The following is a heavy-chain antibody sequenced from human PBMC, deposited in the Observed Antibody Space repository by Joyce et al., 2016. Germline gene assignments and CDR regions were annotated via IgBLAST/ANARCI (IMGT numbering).Heavy chain of an antibody. J-gene: IGHJ4*02. Sequence: EVQLVESGGGLVQPGGSLRLSCAASGFTVSTYSMNWVRQAPGKGLEWVSYIRRTSSIINYADSVKGRFTIARDNAKNSLYLQMNSLRDEDTAVYYCARDRFYAFDYWGQGTLVTVSS. V-gene: IGHV3-48*02. CDR2: IRRTSSII. CDR3: ARDRFYAFDY. CDR1: GFTVSTYS. D-gene: IGHD2/OR15-2a*01.